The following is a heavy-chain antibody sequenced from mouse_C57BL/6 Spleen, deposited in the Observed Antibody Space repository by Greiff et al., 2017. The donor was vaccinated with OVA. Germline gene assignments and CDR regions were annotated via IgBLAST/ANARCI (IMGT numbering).Heavy chain of an antibody. CDR1: GYTFTSYG. J-gene: IGHJ3*01. D-gene: IGHD2-1*01. CDR3: AREGVGNYFAY. Sequence: QVQLKESGAELARPGASVKLSCKASGYTFTSYGISWVKQRTGQGLEWIGEIYPRSGNTYYNEKFKGKATLTADKSSSTAYMELRSLTSEDAAVYFCAREGVGNYFAYWGQGTLVTVSA. CDR2: IYPRSGNT. V-gene: IGHV1-81*01.